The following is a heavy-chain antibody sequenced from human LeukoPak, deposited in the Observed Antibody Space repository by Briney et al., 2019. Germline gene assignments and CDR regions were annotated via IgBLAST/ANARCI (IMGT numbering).Heavy chain of an antibody. J-gene: IGHJ4*02. Sequence: GGSLRLSCAASGFTFSAYSMNWVRQAPGKGLEWVSYISSSSNTIYYADSVKGRFTISRDNAKNSLYLQMDSLRAEDTAVYYCASRPRGNSGYANDYWGQGTLVTVSS. V-gene: IGHV3-48*01. CDR1: GFTFSAYS. CDR3: ASRPRGNSGYANDY. D-gene: IGHD5-12*01. CDR2: ISSSSNTI.